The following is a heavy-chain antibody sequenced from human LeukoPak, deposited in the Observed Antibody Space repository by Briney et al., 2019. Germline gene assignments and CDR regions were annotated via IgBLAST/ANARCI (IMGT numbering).Heavy chain of an antibody. V-gene: IGHV4-59*01. CDR1: GGSISSYY. Sequence: PSETLSLTCTVSGGSISSYYWSWIRQPPGKGLGWIGYIYYSGSTNYNPSLKSRVTISVDTSKNQFSLKLSSVTAAGTAVYYCAGCSGGSCYDWSDPWGQGTLVTVSS. J-gene: IGHJ5*02. D-gene: IGHD2-15*01. CDR3: AGCSGGSCYDWSDP. CDR2: IYYSGST.